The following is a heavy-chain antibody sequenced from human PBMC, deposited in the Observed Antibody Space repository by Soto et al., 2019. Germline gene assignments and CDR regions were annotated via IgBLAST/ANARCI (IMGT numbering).Heavy chain of an antibody. D-gene: IGHD6-6*01. Sequence: PSQTLSLTCAISGDSVSSDSAVWNWIRQSPSRGLEWLGRTYYRSTWFNDYGASVKSRITISPDTSKNKFSLQLNSVTPEDTAVYYCTRGDHSSHHGVAHWGQGTLVTVTA. CDR1: GDSVSSDSAV. CDR3: TRGDHSSHHGVAH. V-gene: IGHV6-1*01. J-gene: IGHJ1*01. CDR2: TYYRSTWFN.